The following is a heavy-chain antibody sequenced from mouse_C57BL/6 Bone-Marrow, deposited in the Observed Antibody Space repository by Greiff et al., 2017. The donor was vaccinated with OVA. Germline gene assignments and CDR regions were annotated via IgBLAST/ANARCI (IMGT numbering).Heavy chain of an antibody. CDR3: ARCLYSNPCAY. CDR1: GFTFSDYG. V-gene: IGHV5-17*01. Sequence: EVQLMESGGGLVKPGGSLKLSCAASGFTFSDYGMHWVRQAPEKGLEWVAYISSGSSTIYYADTVKGRFTISRDNAKNTLFLQRTRLRTEDTAMYYGARCLYSNPCAYGGQGTLVTVSA. D-gene: IGHD2-5*01. CDR2: ISSGSSTI. J-gene: IGHJ3*01.